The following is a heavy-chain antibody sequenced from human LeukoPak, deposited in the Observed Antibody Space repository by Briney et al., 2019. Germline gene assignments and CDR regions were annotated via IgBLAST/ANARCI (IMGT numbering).Heavy chain of an antibody. Sequence: ASVKVSCKNSGYTFTSYGISWVRQAPGKGLKWNGWISAYNGNTNYAEKLQGRVTMTIDTSTSTAYMELRSLRSDDTAVYYCARGGVSSGWYGSYFDYWGQGTLVTVSS. D-gene: IGHD6-19*01. J-gene: IGHJ4*02. CDR3: ARGGVSSGWYGSYFDY. V-gene: IGHV1-18*01. CDR2: ISAYNGNT. CDR1: GYTFTSYG.